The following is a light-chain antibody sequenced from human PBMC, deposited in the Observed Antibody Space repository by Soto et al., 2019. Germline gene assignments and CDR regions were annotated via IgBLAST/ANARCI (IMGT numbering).Light chain of an antibody. CDR3: QKYGSSPKT. V-gene: IGKV3-20*01. CDR1: QSVSSSY. J-gene: IGKJ1*01. Sequence: EIVLTQSPGTLSLSPGERATPSCRASQSVSSSYLAWYQQKPGQAPRLLIYGASSRATGIPDRFSGSGSGTDFTLTISRLEPEDFAVYYCQKYGSSPKTFGQGTKVDIK. CDR2: GAS.